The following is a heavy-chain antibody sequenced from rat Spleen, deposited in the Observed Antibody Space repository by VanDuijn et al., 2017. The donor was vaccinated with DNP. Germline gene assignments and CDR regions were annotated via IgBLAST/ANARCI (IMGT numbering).Heavy chain of an antibody. CDR3: ARGTYGFAY. J-gene: IGHJ3*01. D-gene: IGHD2-1*01. V-gene: IGHV3-3*01. Sequence: EVQLQESGPGLVKPSQSLSLTCSVTDYSITSVYRWNWIRKFPGNKLEWMAYIDSAGSTNYNPSLRSRISITRDTSKYQFFLQVNSVTTEDTATYYCARGTYGFAYWGQGTLVTVSS. CDR1: DYSITSVYR. CDR2: IDSAGST.